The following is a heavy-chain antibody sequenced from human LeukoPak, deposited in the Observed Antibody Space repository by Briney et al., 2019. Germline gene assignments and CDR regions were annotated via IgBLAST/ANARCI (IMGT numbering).Heavy chain of an antibody. CDR2: IYHSGST. CDR3: ARLPYHCSSSSCNPTGPDY. J-gene: IGHJ4*02. D-gene: IGHD2-2*01. V-gene: IGHV4-38-2*01. Sequence: NSSETLSPTCAVSGYSISSGYYWGRIRQPPGTGLEWIGNIYHSGSTYYNPSLKSRVTISVDTSKNQFSLKLSSVTAADTAVYYCARLPYHCSSSSCNPTGPDYCGQGTLVTVSS. CDR1: GYSISSGYY.